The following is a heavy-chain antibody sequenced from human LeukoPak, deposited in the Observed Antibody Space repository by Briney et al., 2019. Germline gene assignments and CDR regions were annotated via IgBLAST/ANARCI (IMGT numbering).Heavy chain of an antibody. Sequence: GGSLRLSCTASGFTFSNYAMSWVRQAPGKGLEWVSAISGSGVSTYYADSVKGRFTVSRDNSKNTLYLQMSSLRAEDTAVYYCAKDERNWNYNLASQTYDWGQGTLVTVSS. CDR1: GFTFSNYA. J-gene: IGHJ4*02. V-gene: IGHV3-23*01. CDR2: ISGSGVST. CDR3: AKDERNWNYNLASQTYD. D-gene: IGHD1-7*01.